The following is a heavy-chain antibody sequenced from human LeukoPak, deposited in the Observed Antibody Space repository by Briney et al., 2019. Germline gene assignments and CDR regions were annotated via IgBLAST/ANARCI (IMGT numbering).Heavy chain of an antibody. CDR1: GFTFSSYA. J-gene: IGHJ4*02. CDR3: VNSEFYDILTGPGGY. Sequence: GGSLRLSCSASGFTFSSYAMHWVRQAPGKGLEYVSAISSNGGSTYYADSVKGRFTITRDNSKNTLYLQMSSLRAEDTAVYYCVNSEFYDILTGPGGYWGQGTLVTVS. CDR2: ISSNGGST. V-gene: IGHV3-64D*06. D-gene: IGHD3-9*01.